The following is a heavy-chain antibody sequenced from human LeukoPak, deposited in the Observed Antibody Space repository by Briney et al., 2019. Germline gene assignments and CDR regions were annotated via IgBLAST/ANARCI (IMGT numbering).Heavy chain of an antibody. J-gene: IGHJ4*02. CDR1: GDSISNSNYY. CDR2: IYYSGNT. V-gene: IGHV4-39*01. CDR3: MRHEEEDGYNAKPFDF. D-gene: IGHD5-24*01. Sequence: KPSETLSLTCTVSGDSISNSNYYWGWVRQPPGKGLEWIGTIYYSGNTYYTPSLKSRVTISVDTSKNQFSLRLSSVTAADTAVYFCMRHEEEDGYNAKPFDFWGQGTLVTVSS.